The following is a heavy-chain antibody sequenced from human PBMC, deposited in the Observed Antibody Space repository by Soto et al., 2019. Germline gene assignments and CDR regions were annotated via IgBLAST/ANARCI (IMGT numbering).Heavy chain of an antibody. CDR3: ARRTRDCSSTSCPHP. J-gene: IGHJ5*02. D-gene: IGHD2-2*01. CDR2: INPSGGST. V-gene: IGHV1-46*03. Sequence: GASVKVSCKASGYTFTSYYMHWVRQAPGQGLEWMGIINPSGGSTSYAQKFQGRVTMTRDTSTSTVYMELSSLRSEDTAVYYCARRTRDCSSTSCPHPWGQGTLVTVSS. CDR1: GYTFTSYY.